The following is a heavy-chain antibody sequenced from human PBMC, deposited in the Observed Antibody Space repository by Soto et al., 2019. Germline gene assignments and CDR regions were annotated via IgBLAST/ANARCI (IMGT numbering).Heavy chain of an antibody. J-gene: IGHJ5*02. Sequence: PSETLSLTCTVSGGSISSSSYYWGWIRQPPGKGLEWIGNIFYSGSTNYNPSLKSRVTISVDTSKNQFSLKLSSVTAADTAVYYCARAQYYDILTGFDPWGQGTLVTVSS. CDR2: IFYSGST. D-gene: IGHD3-9*01. V-gene: IGHV4-39*07. CDR1: GGSISSSSYY. CDR3: ARAQYYDILTGFDP.